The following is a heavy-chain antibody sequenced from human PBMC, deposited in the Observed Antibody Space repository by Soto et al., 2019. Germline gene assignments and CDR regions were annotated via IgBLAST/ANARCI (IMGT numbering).Heavy chain of an antibody. J-gene: IGHJ6*02. CDR3: ARAPLSMYNWNESTWYYYYGMDV. D-gene: IGHD1-1*01. CDR1: GGSFSGYY. V-gene: IGHV4-34*01. Sequence: QVQLQQWGAGLLKPSETLSLTCAVYGGSFSGYYWSWIRQPPGKGLEWIGEINHSGSTNYKPSLKSRVTISVDTSKNQFSLTLSSVTAADTAVYYCARAPLSMYNWNESTWYYYYGMDVWGQGTTVTVSS. CDR2: INHSGST.